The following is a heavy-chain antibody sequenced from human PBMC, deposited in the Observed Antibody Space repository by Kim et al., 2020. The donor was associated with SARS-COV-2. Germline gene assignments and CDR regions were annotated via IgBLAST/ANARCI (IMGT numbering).Heavy chain of an antibody. CDR3: AREGSSYPRYYYYGMDV. Sequence: ASVKVSCKASGYTFTSYYMHWVRQAPGQGLEWMGIINPSGGSTSYAQKFQGRVTMTRDTSTSTVYMELSSLRSEDTAVYYCAREGSSYPRYYYYGMDVWGQGTTVTVSS. CDR1: GYTFTSYY. J-gene: IGHJ6*02. CDR2: INPSGGST. D-gene: IGHD3-10*01. V-gene: IGHV1-46*01.